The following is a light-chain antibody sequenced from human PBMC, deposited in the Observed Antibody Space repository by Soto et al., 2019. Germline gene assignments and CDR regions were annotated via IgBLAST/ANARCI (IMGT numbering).Light chain of an antibody. CDR2: STN. V-gene: IGLV8-61*01. CDR1: SGSVSTSYY. Sequence: QAVVTQEPSFSVSPGGTVTLTCGLSSGSVSTSYYPSWYQQTPGQAPRTLIYSTNTRSSGVPDRFSGSILGNKAALTVTGAQGDQESDYYCVLYMGSGMPNWVFGGGTQLTVL. J-gene: IGLJ3*02. CDR3: VLYMGSGMPNWV.